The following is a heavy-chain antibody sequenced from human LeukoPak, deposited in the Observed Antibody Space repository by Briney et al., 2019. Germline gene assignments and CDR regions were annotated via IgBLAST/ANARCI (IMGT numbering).Heavy chain of an antibody. CDR2: SSGSGVNT. V-gene: IGHV3-23*01. CDR1: GFTFSSYG. J-gene: IGHJ4*02. Sequence: GGSLRLSCTASGFTFSSYGMSWVRQAPGKGLEWVSASSGSGVNTYYADSVKGRFTISRDNSKNTLYLQMNNLRAEDTAVYYCAKDLLRWSFDYWGQGSLVTVSS. CDR3: AKDLLRWSFDY. D-gene: IGHD4-23*01.